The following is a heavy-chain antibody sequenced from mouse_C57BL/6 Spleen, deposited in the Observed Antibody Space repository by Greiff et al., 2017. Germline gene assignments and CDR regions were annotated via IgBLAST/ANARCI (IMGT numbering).Heavy chain of an antibody. CDR1: GFNIKNTY. CDR2: IDPANGNT. V-gene: IGHV14-3*01. J-gene: IGHJ3*01. CDR3: AGYDGYSAWFAY. Sequence: VHVKQSVAELVRPGASVKLSCTASGFNIKNTYMHWVKQRPEQGLEWIGRIDPANGNTKYAPKFQGKATITADTSSNTAYLQLSSLTSEDTAIYYCAGYDGYSAWFAYWGQGTLVTVSA. D-gene: IGHD2-3*01.